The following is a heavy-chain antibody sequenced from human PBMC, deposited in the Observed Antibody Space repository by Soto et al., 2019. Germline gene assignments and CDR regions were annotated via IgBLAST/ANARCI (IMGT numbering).Heavy chain of an antibody. Sequence: SETLSLTGTVSGGSITAGGYYWSWIRQLPGKGLEWIGHRYYSESTYYNPSLKSRVSISLDTSKNQFSLKLSFVTAADTAMYYCARTKCSGGSCYSWSLDYWGQGTPVTVSS. V-gene: IGHV4-31*03. J-gene: IGHJ4*02. CDR3: ARTKCSGGSCYSWSLDY. CDR2: RYYSEST. D-gene: IGHD2-15*01. CDR1: GGSITAGGYY.